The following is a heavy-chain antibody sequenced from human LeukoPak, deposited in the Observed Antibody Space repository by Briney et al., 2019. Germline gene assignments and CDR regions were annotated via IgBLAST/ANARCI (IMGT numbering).Heavy chain of an antibody. CDR1: GFTFSSYW. CDR2: INSDGSST. Sequence: PGGSLRLSCAASGFTFSSYWMHWVRQAPGKGLVWVSRINSDGSSTSYADSVKGRFTISRDNAKNTLYLQMNSLRAEDTAVYYCARSRDTAMVTGYFDYWGQGTLVTVSS. CDR3: ARSRDTAMVTGYFDY. J-gene: IGHJ4*02. D-gene: IGHD5-18*01. V-gene: IGHV3-74*01.